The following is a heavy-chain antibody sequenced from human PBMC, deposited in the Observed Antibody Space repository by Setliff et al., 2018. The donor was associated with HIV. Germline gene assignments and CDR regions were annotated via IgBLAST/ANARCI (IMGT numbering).Heavy chain of an antibody. J-gene: IGHJ4*02. CDR2: ISGCNGNT. D-gene: IGHD4-4*01. V-gene: IGHV1-18*01. Sequence: VASVKVSCKASGYTFTNFGISWVRQAPGQGPEWMGWISGCNGNTNYAEKFQGRLTLTTDTSTSTVYLELRSLTSDDTAVYYCTRVHCDSTGGDYWGQGTLVTVSS. CDR1: GYTFTNFG. CDR3: TRVHCDSTGGDY.